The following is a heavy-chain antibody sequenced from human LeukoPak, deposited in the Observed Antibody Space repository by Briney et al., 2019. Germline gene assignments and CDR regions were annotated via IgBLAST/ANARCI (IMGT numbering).Heavy chain of an antibody. CDR1: GSIFANSG. V-gene: IGHV3-30*02. D-gene: IGHD3-3*01. J-gene: IGHJ4*02. CDR2: IWYDGTKE. CDR3: AKDPNPFYDFWSGYK. Sequence: GGSLRLSCAASGSIFANSGMRWVRQAPGKGLEWVAFIWYDGTKEYYADSVKGRFTVSRDNSKNILYLQMNSLRAEDTAVYYCAKDPNPFYDFWSGYKWGQGTLVTVSS.